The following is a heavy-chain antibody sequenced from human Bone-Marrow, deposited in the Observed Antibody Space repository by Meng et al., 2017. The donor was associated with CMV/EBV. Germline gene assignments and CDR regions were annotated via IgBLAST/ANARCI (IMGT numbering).Heavy chain of an antibody. CDR2: IKSKTEGGTT. CDR1: GFTFSNAW. V-gene: IGHV3-15*01. D-gene: IGHD3-3*01. Sequence: GESLKISCAASGFTFSNAWMSWVRQAPGKGLEWVGRIKSKTEGGTTDYAAPVKGRFIISRDDSRNTLYLQMNSLRAEDTAIYYCASDHNDFWSGPYTSNHNYYGMDVWGQGTTVTVSS. CDR3: ASDHNDFWSGPYTSNHNYYGMDV. J-gene: IGHJ6*02.